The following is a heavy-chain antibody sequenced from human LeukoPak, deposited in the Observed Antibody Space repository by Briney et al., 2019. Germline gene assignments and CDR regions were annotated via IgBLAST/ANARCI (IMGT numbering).Heavy chain of an antibody. J-gene: IGHJ4*02. CDR1: GFTFTNGR. CDR2: IESKIEGGTT. Sequence: GGSLTLVCALSGFTFTNGRMGWVRLAPGKWLECVGLIESKIEGGTTHFAAAVTGSLTISTDDSKYTLYLQMNSLKSEETAVYYCTTGYGHSDFDFWGQGTLVTVSS. V-gene: IGHV3-15*04. D-gene: IGHD3-3*02. CDR3: TTGYGHSDFDF.